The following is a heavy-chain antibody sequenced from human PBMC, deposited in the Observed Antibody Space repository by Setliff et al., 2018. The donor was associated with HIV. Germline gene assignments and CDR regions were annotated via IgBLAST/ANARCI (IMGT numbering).Heavy chain of an antibody. Sequence: ASVKVSCKASGYTFTSYAIHWVRQAPGQSLEWMGWINAGYGNTKYSQKFQGRVTITRDASASTAYMELSSLRSEDTAVYYCARQTVTVGIPGYFDSWGQGTLVTVSS. CDR3: ARQTVTVGIPGYFDS. CDR1: GYTFTSYA. CDR2: INAGYGNT. V-gene: IGHV1-3*01. D-gene: IGHD6-13*01. J-gene: IGHJ4*02.